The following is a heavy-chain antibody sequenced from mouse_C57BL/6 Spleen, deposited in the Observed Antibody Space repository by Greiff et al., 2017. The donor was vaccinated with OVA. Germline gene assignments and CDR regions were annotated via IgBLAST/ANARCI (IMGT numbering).Heavy chain of an antibody. J-gene: IGHJ3*01. V-gene: IGHV1-4*01. D-gene: IGHD1-1*01. CDR2: INPSSGYT. CDR1: GYTFTSYT. Sequence: VQLQQSGAELARPGASVKMSCKASGYTFTSYTMHWVKQRPGQGLEWIGYINPSSGYTKYNQKFKDKATLTADKSSSTAYMQLSSLTSEDSAVYYCANYYGSSYDRPWFAYWGKGTLVTVSA. CDR3: ANYYGSSYDRPWFAY.